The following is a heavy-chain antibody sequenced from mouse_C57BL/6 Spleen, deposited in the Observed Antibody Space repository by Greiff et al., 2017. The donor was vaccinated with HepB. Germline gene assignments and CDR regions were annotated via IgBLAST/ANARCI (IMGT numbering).Heavy chain of an antibody. J-gene: IGHJ3*01. CDR2: ISSGGSYT. D-gene: IGHD3-2*02. V-gene: IGHV5-6*02. CDR1: GFTFSSYG. Sequence: DVMLVESGGDLVKPGGSLKLSCAASGFTFSSYGMSWVRQTPDKRLEWVATISSGGSYTYYPDSVKGRFTISRDNAKNTLYLQMSSLKSEDTAMYYCARHGDQGFAYWGQGTLVTVSA. CDR3: ARHGDQGFAY.